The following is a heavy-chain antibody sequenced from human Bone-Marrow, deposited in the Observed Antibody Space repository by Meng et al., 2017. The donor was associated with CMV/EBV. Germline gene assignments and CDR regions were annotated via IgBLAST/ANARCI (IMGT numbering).Heavy chain of an antibody. CDR3: ARGGSGWYGGVFDY. CDR1: GFSVSSNY. CDR2: IYSGGST. V-gene: IGHV3-53*01. Sequence: GESLKISCAASGFSVSSNYMSWVRQAPGKGLEWVSVIYSGGSTYYTDSVKGRFTLSRDNSKNTLYLQMNSPRAVDTAVYYCARGGSGWYGGVFDYWGQGTLVTVSS. J-gene: IGHJ4*02. D-gene: IGHD6-19*01.